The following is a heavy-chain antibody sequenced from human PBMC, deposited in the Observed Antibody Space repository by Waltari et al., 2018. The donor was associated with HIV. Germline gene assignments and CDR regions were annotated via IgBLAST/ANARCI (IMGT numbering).Heavy chain of an antibody. CDR3: ARGWYIDY. D-gene: IGHD6-19*01. CDR2: IKPEGTIT. Sequence: EVLLVESGGGSVQPGGSLTLSCAAPGFTFSSHWMQWVRQVPGKGLVWVSRIKPEGTITTYADSVKGRFTVSRDNAKNTLYLQMNSLRVEDTALYYCARGWYIDYWGQGTLVTVSS. J-gene: IGHJ4*02. V-gene: IGHV3-74*03. CDR1: GFTFSSHW.